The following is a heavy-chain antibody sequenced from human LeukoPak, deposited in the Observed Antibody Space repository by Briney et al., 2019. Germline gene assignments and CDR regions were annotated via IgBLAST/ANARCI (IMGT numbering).Heavy chain of an antibody. CDR2: ISSSGSTI. Sequence: GGSLRLSCAASGFTFSDYYMSWIRQAPGKGLEWVSYISSSGSTIYYADSVKGRFTISRDNAKNSLYLQMNSLRAEDTAGYYFARAETYCSGVSCYPRPPFDYGGQGTRVTVSS. CDR1: GFTFSDYY. D-gene: IGHD2-15*01. CDR3: ARAETYCSGVSCYPRPPFDY. J-gene: IGHJ4*02. V-gene: IGHV3-11*01.